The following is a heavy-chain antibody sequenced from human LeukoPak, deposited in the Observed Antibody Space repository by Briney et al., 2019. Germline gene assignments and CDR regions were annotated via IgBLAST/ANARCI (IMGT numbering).Heavy chain of an antibody. CDR2: ISPEGGDT. V-gene: IGHV1-2*02. D-gene: IGHD4-17*01. CDR1: GYTFSDYF. CDR3: ARNYGHNSKYFDF. Sequence: ASVKVSCKASGYTFSDYFMHWVRPAPGQGIEWMGWISPEGGDTHYAQRFQGRVTMTRDTTISTAYMELTSLSSDDTAVYYCARNYGHNSKYFDFWGQGTLVTVSS. J-gene: IGHJ4*02.